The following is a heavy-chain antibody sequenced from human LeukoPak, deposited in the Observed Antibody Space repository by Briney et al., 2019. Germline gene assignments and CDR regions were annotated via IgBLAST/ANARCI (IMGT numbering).Heavy chain of an antibody. CDR2: ISGSGGST. CDR3: ANSLVWLLKHDAFDI. CDR1: GFTFSSYA. D-gene: IGHD3-9*01. Sequence: GGSLRPSCAASGFTFSSYAMSWVRQAPGKGLEWVSAISGSGGSTYYADSVKGRFTISRDNSRNTLYLQMNSLRAEDTAVYYCANSLVWLLKHDAFDIWGQGTMVTVSS. V-gene: IGHV3-23*01. J-gene: IGHJ3*02.